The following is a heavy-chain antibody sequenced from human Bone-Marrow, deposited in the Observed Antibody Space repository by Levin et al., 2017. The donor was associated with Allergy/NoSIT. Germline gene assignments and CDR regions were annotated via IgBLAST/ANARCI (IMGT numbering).Heavy chain of an antibody. V-gene: IGHV3-7*01. CDR2: IRQDGNEK. J-gene: IGHJ4*02. CDR3: ARETIVGRPDDY. Sequence: PGGSLRLSCAASGFTFSGYWMSWVRQAPGKGLEWVANIRQDGNEKYYVDSVKGRFAISRDNAKNSLYLQMNSLRVEDTAVYYCARETIVGRPDDYWGQGTLVTVSS. CDR1: GFTFSGYW. D-gene: IGHD6-6*01.